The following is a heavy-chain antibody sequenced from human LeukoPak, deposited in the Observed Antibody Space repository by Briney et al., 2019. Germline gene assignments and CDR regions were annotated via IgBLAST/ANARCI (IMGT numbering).Heavy chain of an antibody. D-gene: IGHD3-10*01. J-gene: IGHJ6*03. CDR1: GFTFSSYG. CDR2: IRYDGSNK. CDR3: AKMKYYDSGSYSFYYMDV. Sequence: GGSLRLSCAASGFTFSSYGMHWVRQAPGKGLEWVAFIRYDGSNKYYADSVKGRFTISRDNSKNTLYLQMNSLRAEDTAVYYCAKMKYYDSGSYSFYYMDVWGKGTTVTVSS. V-gene: IGHV3-30*02.